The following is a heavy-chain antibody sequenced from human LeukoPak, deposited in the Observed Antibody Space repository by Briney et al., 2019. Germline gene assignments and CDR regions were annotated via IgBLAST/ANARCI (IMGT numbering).Heavy chain of an antibody. CDR3: ATLRSGTSPHFAN. CDR2: ISTGGTTI. J-gene: IGHJ4*02. Sequence: GSLRLSCAASGFTFSDSYVSWIRQPPGKGLEWVSTISTGGTTIYYTASVKGRFTISRDNAKNSVFLQMNSLRAEDTALYYCATLRSGTSPHFANWSQGALVTVSS. CDR1: GFTFSDSY. V-gene: IGHV3-11*01. D-gene: IGHD1-26*01.